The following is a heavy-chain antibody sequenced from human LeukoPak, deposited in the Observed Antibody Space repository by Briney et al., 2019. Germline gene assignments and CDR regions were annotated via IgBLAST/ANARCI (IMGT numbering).Heavy chain of an antibody. V-gene: IGHV4-34*01. CDR1: GGSFSGYY. J-gene: IGHJ6*02. CDR3: ARLRYCSSTSCPGMDV. Sequence: ETLSLTCAVYGGSFSGYYWSWIRQPPGKGLEWIGEINHSGSTNYNPSLKSRVTISVDTSKNQFSLKLSSVTAADTAVYYCARLRYCSSTSCPGMDVWGQGTTVTVSS. D-gene: IGHD2-2*01. CDR2: INHSGST.